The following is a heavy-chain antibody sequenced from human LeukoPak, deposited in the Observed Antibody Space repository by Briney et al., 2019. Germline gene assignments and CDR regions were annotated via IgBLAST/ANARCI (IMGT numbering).Heavy chain of an antibody. CDR1: GFTFSSYW. CDR2: IKTDGSQM. D-gene: IGHD7-27*01. V-gene: IGHV3-7*01. CDR3: AKDFGWGFDY. Sequence: GGSLRLSCVASGFTFSSYWMTWVRQAPGKGPEWVANIKTDGSQMYYVDSVKGRFTISRDNAKNSLYLQMNSLRAEDTAVYYCAKDFGWGFDYWGQGTLVTVSS. J-gene: IGHJ4*02.